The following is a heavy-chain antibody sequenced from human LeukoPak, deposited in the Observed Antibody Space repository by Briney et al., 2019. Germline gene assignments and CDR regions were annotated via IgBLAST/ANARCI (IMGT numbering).Heavy chain of an antibody. D-gene: IGHD6-19*01. V-gene: IGHV3-74*01. J-gene: IGHJ4*02. CDR3: TRDRGSSGWSDY. CDR1: GFTFSSYW. Sequence: GGSLRLSCAASGFTFSSYWMHWVRQAPGKGLVWVSRIKSDGSSTYYADSVKGRFTISRDNAKNTLYLQMNGLRAEDTAVYYCTRDRGSSGWSDYWGQGTLVTVSS. CDR2: IKSDGSST.